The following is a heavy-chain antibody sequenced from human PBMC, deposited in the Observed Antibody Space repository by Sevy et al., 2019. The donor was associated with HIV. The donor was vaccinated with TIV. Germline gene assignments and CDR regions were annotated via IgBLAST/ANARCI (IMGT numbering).Heavy chain of an antibody. Sequence: GGSLRLSCAASGFTFSSYGMHWVRQAPGKGLEWVAVISYDGSNKYYADSVKGRFTISRGNSKNTLYLQMNSLRAEDTAVYYCAKDRYCSGGSCYWVGDYYYGMDVWGQGTTVTVSS. V-gene: IGHV3-30*18. D-gene: IGHD2-15*01. J-gene: IGHJ6*02. CDR1: GFTFSSYG. CDR3: AKDRYCSGGSCYWVGDYYYGMDV. CDR2: ISYDGSNK.